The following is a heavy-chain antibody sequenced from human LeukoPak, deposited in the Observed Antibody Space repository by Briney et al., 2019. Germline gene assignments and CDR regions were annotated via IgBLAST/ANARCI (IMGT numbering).Heavy chain of an antibody. CDR2: ISGRGGST. J-gene: IGHJ4*02. D-gene: IGHD1-26*01. CDR1: GFTFSSYR. CDR3: AKVLRVFKRELAQHFDY. Sequence: GGSLRLYWAASGFTFSSYRMKLVRQAPGQGLEWVSAISGRGGSTYYAWPVKVRFTIYRDNSTITVYLQMTGLRAEDTSVYYCAKVLRVFKRELAQHFDYWGQGTLVTVSS. V-gene: IGHV3-23*01.